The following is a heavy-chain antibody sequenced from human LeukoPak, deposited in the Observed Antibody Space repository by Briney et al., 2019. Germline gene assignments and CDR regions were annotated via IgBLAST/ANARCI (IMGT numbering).Heavy chain of an antibody. Sequence: GGSLRLSCAASGFTFSSYWMSWVRQAPGKGLEWVANIKQDGSEKYYVDSVKGRFTISRDNAKNSLYLQMGSLRAEDMAVYYCAIEASIVVRCSDYWGQGTLVTVSS. V-gene: IGHV3-7*01. CDR2: IKQDGSEK. CDR3: AIEASIVVRCSDY. J-gene: IGHJ4*02. D-gene: IGHD6-6*01. CDR1: GFTFSSYW.